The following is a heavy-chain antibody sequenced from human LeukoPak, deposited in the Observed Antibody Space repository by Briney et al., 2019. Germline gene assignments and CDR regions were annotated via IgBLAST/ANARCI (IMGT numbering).Heavy chain of an antibody. CDR1: DESFSGHF. CDR3: ARLLHDWFDS. Sequence: KSSETLSLTCAVYDESFSGHFWSWIRQPPGKGLEWIGEINQSGTTNYNPSLMSRVTLSVDTSKNQFSLKLSSVTAADTAVYYCARLLHDWFDSWGQGTLVTVSS. CDR2: INQSGTT. J-gene: IGHJ5*01. V-gene: IGHV4-34*01. D-gene: IGHD4-11*01.